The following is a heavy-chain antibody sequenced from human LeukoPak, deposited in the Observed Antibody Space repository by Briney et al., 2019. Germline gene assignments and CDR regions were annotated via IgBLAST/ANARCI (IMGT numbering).Heavy chain of an antibody. Sequence: ASVKVSCKASGYPFTGYYMHWVRQAHGQALEWMAWINPNSGGTNYAQKFQGRVTMTRDTSISTAYMELSRLRSDDTAVYYCARDIELITGYSSSWYLDYWGQGTLVTVSS. V-gene: IGHV1-2*02. J-gene: IGHJ4*02. CDR1: GYPFTGYY. CDR2: INPNSGGT. CDR3: ARDIELITGYSSSWYLDY. D-gene: IGHD6-13*01.